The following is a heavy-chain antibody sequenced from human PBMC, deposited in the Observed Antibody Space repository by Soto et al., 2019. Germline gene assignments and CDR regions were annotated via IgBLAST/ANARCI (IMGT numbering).Heavy chain of an antibody. J-gene: IGHJ3*02. D-gene: IGHD3-22*01. CDR3: ARDHRYYDYPDI. Sequence: QVQLQESGPGLVKASQTLSLTCTVSGASVNSGDYYWSWVRQPPGRGLEWIGYIHYSETIYYNSSLKSRVQILVETFKNKFSLEVSSVNAADTAVYYCARDHRYYDYPDIWGQGTTVTVSS. V-gene: IGHV4-30-4*01. CDR2: IHYSETI. CDR1: GASVNSGDYY.